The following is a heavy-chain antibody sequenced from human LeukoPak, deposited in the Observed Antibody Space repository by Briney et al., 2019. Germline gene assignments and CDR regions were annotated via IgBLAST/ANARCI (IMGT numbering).Heavy chain of an antibody. CDR1: GGSFSGYY. CDR3: ARGRGYNSFDY. Sequence: PSENLSLTCAVYGGSFSGYYWSWIRQPPGKGLEWIGEINHSGSTNYNPSLKSRVTISVDTSKNQFSLNLNSVTAADTAVYYCARGRGYNSFDYWGQGTLVTVSS. V-gene: IGHV4-34*01. D-gene: IGHD5-24*01. J-gene: IGHJ4*02. CDR2: INHSGST.